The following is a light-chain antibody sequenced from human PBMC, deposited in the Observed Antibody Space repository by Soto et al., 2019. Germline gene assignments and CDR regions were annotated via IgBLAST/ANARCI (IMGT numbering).Light chain of an antibody. CDR1: SSDVGGYNY. CDR3: SSYTSSSYVV. Sequence: QSALTQPASVSGSPGQSITISCTGTSSDVGGYNYVSWYQQYSGKAPKLMIYEVTNRPSGVSNRFSGSKSGNTASLTISGLLPEDEADYYCSSYTSSSYVVFGGGTKPPS. J-gene: IGLJ2*01. CDR2: EVT. V-gene: IGLV2-14*01.